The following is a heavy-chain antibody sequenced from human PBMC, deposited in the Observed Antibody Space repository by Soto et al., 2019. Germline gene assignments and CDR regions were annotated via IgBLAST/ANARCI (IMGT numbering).Heavy chain of an antibody. Sequence: SETLSLTCTVSGGSISSSSYYWGWIRQPPGKGLEWIGSIYYSGSTYYNPSLKSRVTISVDTSKNQFSLKLSSVTAADTAVYYCAGRYGSGPDEYYYYYYMDVWGKGTTVTVSS. D-gene: IGHD3-10*01. CDR1: GGSISSSSYY. V-gene: IGHV4-39*01. J-gene: IGHJ6*03. CDR3: AGRYGSGPDEYYYYYYMDV. CDR2: IYYSGST.